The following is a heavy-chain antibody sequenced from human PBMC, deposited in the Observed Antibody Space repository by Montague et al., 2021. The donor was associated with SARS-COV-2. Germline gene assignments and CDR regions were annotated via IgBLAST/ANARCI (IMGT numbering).Heavy chain of an antibody. J-gene: IGHJ6*02. CDR1: GFSLSTSGMC. V-gene: IGHV2-70*01. CDR3: ARTQIVDIYYYYGMDV. CDR2: IDWDDDK. D-gene: IGHD5-12*01. Sequence: PAVVKPTQTLTLTCTFSGFSLSTSGMCVSWIRQPPGKALEWLALIDWDDDKYYSTSLKTRLTISKDTSKNQVVLTMTNMDPVDTATYYCARTQIVDIYYYYGMDVWGQGTTVTVSS.